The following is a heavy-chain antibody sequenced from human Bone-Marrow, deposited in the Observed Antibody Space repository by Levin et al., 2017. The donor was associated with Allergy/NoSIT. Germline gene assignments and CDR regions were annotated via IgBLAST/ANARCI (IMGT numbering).Heavy chain of an antibody. J-gene: IGHJ4*02. CDR1: GDSIKSSF. V-gene: IGHV4-59*01. CDR3: SRGKPLEAGVYFDY. CDR2: IYHSGSP. Sequence: SETLSLTCTVSGDSIKSSFWSWIRQAPGKGLQYMGYIYHSGSPTYTPSLKSRVTMSVDTSKNHLTLTLTSVTAADTAGYYWSRGKPLEAGVYFDYWGQGIRVIVSS. D-gene: IGHD3-10*01.